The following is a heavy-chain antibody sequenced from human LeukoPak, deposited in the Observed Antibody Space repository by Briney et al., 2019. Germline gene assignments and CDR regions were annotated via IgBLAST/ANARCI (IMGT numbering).Heavy chain of an antibody. Sequence: PGGSLRLSCAASGFTFSSYWMHWVRQAPGKGLVWVSRISTDGIRTSFADSVKGRFTISRDNARSTLYLQMNSLRPEDTAVYYCARGHYDTSGDYWGQGTLVTVSS. CDR1: GFTFSSYW. J-gene: IGHJ4*02. CDR3: ARGHYDTSGDY. V-gene: IGHV3-74*01. D-gene: IGHD3-22*01. CDR2: ISTDGIRT.